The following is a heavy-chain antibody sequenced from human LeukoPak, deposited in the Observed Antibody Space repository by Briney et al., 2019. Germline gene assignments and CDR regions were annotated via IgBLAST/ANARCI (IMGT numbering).Heavy chain of an antibody. CDR1: GFTFSSYA. V-gene: IGHV3-23*01. D-gene: IGHD3-22*01. CDR2: ISGSGGST. J-gene: IGHJ5*02. CDR3: AKDLGYYDSSGYYLNWFDP. Sequence: GGSLRLSCAASGFTFSSYAMSWVRQAPGKGLEWVSAISGSGGSTCYADSVKGRFTISRDNSKNTLYLQMNSLRAEDTAVYYCAKDLGYYDSSGYYLNWFDPWGQGTLVTVSS.